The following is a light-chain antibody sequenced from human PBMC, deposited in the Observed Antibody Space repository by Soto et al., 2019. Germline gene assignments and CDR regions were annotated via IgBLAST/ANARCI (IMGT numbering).Light chain of an antibody. J-gene: IGKJ5*01. Sequence: TPSPPTPPRSPRERTTLSRQASQAISDNLAWYQHKPGQPPRLRVYDASTRATGIPDRFSGSGSGTDFTLTISRLEPEDFAVYYCQQYGSSPITFGQGTRLEI. V-gene: IGKV3-20*01. CDR2: DAS. CDR1: QAISDN. CDR3: QQYGSSPIT.